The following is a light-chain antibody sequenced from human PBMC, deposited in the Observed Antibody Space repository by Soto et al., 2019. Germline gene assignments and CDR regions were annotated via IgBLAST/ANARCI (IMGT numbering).Light chain of an antibody. CDR1: QSVGSS. V-gene: IGKV3-15*01. Sequence: EIVMTQSPATLSVSPGERATLSCRASQSVGSSLAGYQQKRGQAPRLLIHGASTRATGIPARFSGSGSGTEFTLPISSLQSEDFAVYYCQQYNNWLSFGGGTKVEIK. CDR3: QQYNNWLS. CDR2: GAS. J-gene: IGKJ4*01.